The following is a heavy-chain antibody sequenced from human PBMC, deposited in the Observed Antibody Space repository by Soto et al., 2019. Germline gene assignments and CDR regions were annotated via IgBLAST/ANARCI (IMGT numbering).Heavy chain of an antibody. CDR1: GGTFSSYA. Sequence: QVQLVQSGAEVKKPGSSVKVSCKASGGTFSSYAISWVRQSPGQGLEWMGGIIPIFGTANYAQKFQGRVTITADESTSTADMELSSLRSEDTAVYYCARGRGQQLVRYFDYWGQGTLVTVSS. D-gene: IGHD6-13*01. CDR3: ARGRGQQLVRYFDY. V-gene: IGHV1-69*01. J-gene: IGHJ4*02. CDR2: IIPIFGTA.